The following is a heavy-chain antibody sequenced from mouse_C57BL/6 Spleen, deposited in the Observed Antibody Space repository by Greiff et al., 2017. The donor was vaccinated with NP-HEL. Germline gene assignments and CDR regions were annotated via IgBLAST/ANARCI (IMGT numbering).Heavy chain of an antibody. CDR2: IRLKSDNYAT. J-gene: IGHJ3*01. CDR3: TAYYDEDFAY. V-gene: IGHV6-3*01. D-gene: IGHD2-4*01. Sequence: EVKLVESGGGLVQPGGSMKLSCVASGFTFSNYWMNWVRQSPEKGLEWVAQIRLKSDNYATHYAESVKGRFTISRDDSKSSVYLQMNNLRAEDTGIYYCTAYYDEDFAYWGQGTLVTVSA. CDR1: GFTFSNYW.